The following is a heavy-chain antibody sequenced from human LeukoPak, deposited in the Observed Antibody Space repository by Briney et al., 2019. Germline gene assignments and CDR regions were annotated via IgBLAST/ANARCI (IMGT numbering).Heavy chain of an antibody. V-gene: IGHV1-24*01. CDR3: ATPTSGYVSTLDY. CDR1: GYTLTELS. J-gene: IGHJ4*02. Sequence: ASVKVSCKVSGYTLTELSMHWGRQAPGKGLEWMGGFDPEDGETIYAQKFQGRVTMTEDTSTDTAYMELSSLRSEATAVYYCATPTSGYVSTLDYWGQGTLVTVSS. D-gene: IGHD5-12*01. CDR2: FDPEDGET.